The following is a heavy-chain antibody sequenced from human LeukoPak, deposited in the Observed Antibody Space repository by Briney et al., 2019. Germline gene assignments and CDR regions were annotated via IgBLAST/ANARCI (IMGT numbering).Heavy chain of an antibody. CDR3: VIAAAGQGVDY. J-gene: IGHJ4*02. V-gene: IGHV3-74*01. CDR2: INSDGSST. Sequence: GGSLRLSCAASGFTVSSNYMSWVRQAPGKGLVWVSRINSDGSSTSYADSVKGRFTISRDNAKNTLYLQMNSLRAEDTAVYYCVIAAAGQGVDYWGQGTLVTVSS. D-gene: IGHD6-13*01. CDR1: GFTVSSNY.